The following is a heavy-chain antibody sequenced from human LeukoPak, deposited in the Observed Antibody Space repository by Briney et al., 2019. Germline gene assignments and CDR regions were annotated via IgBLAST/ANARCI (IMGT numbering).Heavy chain of an antibody. V-gene: IGHV3-33*08. CDR1: GFSFSSCA. CDR3: ARDPEYNYKHFDY. D-gene: IGHD5-18*01. Sequence: GGSLRLSCAASGFSFSSCALHWVRQAPGKGLEWEAVIWYDGSKKYYADSVKGRFIISRDNSKNTLYLQMNSLRVEDTAVYYCARDPEYNYKHFDYWGQGTLVTVSS. J-gene: IGHJ4*02. CDR2: IWYDGSKK.